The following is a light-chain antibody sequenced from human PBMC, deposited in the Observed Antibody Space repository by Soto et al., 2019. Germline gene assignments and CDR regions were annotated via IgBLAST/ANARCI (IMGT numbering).Light chain of an antibody. CDR3: ATWDSSLSAVV. Sequence: QSALTQPPSASGTPGQRVTISCSGSNSNIGNNYVSWYQQFPGAAPKLLIYDNYWRPSGIPDRFSASKSGTSATLGITGLQTGDEADYYCATWDSSLSAVVVGGGTKLTVL. CDR2: DNY. V-gene: IGLV1-51*01. CDR1: NSNIGNNY. J-gene: IGLJ2*01.